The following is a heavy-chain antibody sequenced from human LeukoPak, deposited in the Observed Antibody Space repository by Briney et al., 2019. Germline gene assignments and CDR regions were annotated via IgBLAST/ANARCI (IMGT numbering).Heavy chain of an antibody. Sequence: GGSLRLSCAASGFTFSSYSMNWVRQAPGKGLEWVSSISSSSYIHYADSVKGRFTISRDNAKNSLYLQMNSLRAEDTAVYYCARVKPGDLRAFDIWGQGTMVTVSS. CDR2: ISSSSYI. CDR3: ARVKPGDLRAFDI. D-gene: IGHD7-27*01. V-gene: IGHV3-21*01. J-gene: IGHJ3*02. CDR1: GFTFSSYS.